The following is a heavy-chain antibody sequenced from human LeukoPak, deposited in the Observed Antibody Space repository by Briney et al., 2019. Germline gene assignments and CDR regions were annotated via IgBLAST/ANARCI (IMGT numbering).Heavy chain of an antibody. CDR2: INRSGNT. CDR1: GGSFSGYY. V-gene: IGHV4-34*01. D-gene: IGHD6-13*01. Sequence: SETLSLTCAVFGGSFSGYYWSWIRQPPGKGLEWIGEINRSGNTNYNASLKSRVTISVDTSKNQFSLKLSSVTAADTAVYYCARSWGSSWSPFDYWGQGTLVTVSS. J-gene: IGHJ4*02. CDR3: ARSWGSSWSPFDY.